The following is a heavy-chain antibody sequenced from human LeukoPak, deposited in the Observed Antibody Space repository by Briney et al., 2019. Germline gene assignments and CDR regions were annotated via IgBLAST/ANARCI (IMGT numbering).Heavy chain of an antibody. V-gene: IGHV3-74*01. Sequence: GGSLRLSCAAPGFTFTTYWMHWVRQAPGKGLVWVSHINSDGSITSYADSVKGRFTISRDNAKNTLYLQMNSLRAEDTAVYYCARDAVDTANAVWGQGTTVTVSS. D-gene: IGHD5-18*01. CDR3: ARDAVDTANAV. CDR2: INSDGSIT. CDR1: GFTFTTYW. J-gene: IGHJ6*02.